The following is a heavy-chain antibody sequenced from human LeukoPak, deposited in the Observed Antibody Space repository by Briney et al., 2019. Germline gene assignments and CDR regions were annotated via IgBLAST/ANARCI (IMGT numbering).Heavy chain of an antibody. CDR3: ASPDLSP. J-gene: IGHJ5*02. V-gene: IGHV3-30-3*01. Sequence: GGSLRLSCAASGFTFSSYAMHWVRQAPGKGLEWVAVISYDGSNKYYADSVKGRFTISRDNSKNTLYLQMNSLRADDTAVYCCASPDLSPWGQGTLVTVSS. CDR2: ISYDGSNK. CDR1: GFTFSSYA.